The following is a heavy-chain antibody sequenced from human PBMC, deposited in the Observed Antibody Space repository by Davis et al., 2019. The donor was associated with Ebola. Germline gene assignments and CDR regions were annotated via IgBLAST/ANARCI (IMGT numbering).Heavy chain of an antibody. Sequence: PGGSLRLSCAASGFTFSSYGMNWVRQAPGKGLEWVASISSSSHYIYQADSVKGRFTISRDNAKNSLSLQMNSLRAEDTAVYYCARGGSSYSDSAAYDWGQGTLVTVSS. D-gene: IGHD3-22*01. J-gene: IGHJ4*02. V-gene: IGHV3-21*01. CDR1: GFTFSSYG. CDR3: ARGGSSYSDSAAYD. CDR2: ISSSSHYI.